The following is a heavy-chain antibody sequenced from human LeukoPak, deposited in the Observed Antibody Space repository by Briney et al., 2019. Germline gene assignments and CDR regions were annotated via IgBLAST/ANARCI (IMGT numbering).Heavy chain of an antibody. CDR2: IGGSGVTK. V-gene: IGHV3-48*03. Sequence: GGSLRLSCAASGFTFSNYEMNWDRQAPGKGPEWISYIGGSGVTKRYADSVKGRFSISRDNAKNSLDLQMNSLRVEDTGVYYCARADYYGSPGHFGMDVWGRGTTVTVSS. CDR1: GFTFSNYE. D-gene: IGHD3-10*01. J-gene: IGHJ6*02. CDR3: ARADYYGSPGHFGMDV.